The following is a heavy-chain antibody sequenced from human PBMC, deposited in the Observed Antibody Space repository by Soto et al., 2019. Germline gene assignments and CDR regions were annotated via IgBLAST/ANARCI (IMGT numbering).Heavy chain of an antibody. V-gene: IGHV3-48*02. J-gene: IGHJ4*02. CDR1: GFRFSDYS. CDR2: ITSSGDST. Sequence: GGSLRLSCAGSGFRFSDYSMNWVRQAPGKGLEWVSYITSSGDSTYYADSVKDRFTVSRDNAKNSLFLQMNGLRDEDTAVYYCARLPKGSTVTSWGQGTLVTVSS. CDR3: ARLPKGSTVTS. D-gene: IGHD4-17*01.